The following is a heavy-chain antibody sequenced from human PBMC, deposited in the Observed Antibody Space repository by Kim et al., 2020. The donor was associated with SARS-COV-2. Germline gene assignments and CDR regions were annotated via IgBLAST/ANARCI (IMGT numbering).Heavy chain of an antibody. D-gene: IGHD3-16*01. CDR1: GDSITSSSFY. V-gene: IGHV4-39*01. CDR3: ASRGYHYVWGS. Sequence: SETLSLTCTVSGDSITSSSFYWGWIRQPPGKGLEWIGSMSNSGHTQSNPSLESRVTISVDTSKNQFSLRLTSVTAADTAVYYCASRGYHYVWGSWGQGTLVTVSS. J-gene: IGHJ4*02. CDR2: MSNSGHT.